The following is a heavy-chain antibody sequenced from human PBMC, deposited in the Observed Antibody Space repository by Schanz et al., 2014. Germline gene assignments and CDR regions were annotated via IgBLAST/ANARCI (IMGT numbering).Heavy chain of an antibody. CDR1: GYIFGSHG. Sequence: QLMQSGSEVRKPGASVKVSCKASGYIFGSHGMTWVRQAPGQGLEWMGRIIPILDKTNYAQKFQGRVTMTADKSTSTVYMEVSGLRSGDTAVYYCTKGRTFGRWGQGTLVTVSS. J-gene: IGHJ4*02. V-gene: IGHV1-69*04. D-gene: IGHD3-16*01. CDR2: IIPILDKT. CDR3: TKGRTFGR.